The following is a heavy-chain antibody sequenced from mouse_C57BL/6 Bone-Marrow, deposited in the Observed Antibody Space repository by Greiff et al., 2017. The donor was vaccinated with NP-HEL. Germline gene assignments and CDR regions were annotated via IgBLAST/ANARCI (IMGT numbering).Heavy chain of an antibody. Sequence: QVHVKQPGTELVKPGASVKLSCKASGYTFTSYWMHWVKQRPGQGLEWIGNINPSNGGTNYNEKFKSKATLTVDKSSSTAYMQLSSLTSEDSAVYYCARKTYDYTWFAYWGQGTLVTVSA. J-gene: IGHJ3*01. D-gene: IGHD2-4*01. CDR1: GYTFTSYW. CDR2: INPSNGGT. CDR3: ARKTYDYTWFAY. V-gene: IGHV1-53*01.